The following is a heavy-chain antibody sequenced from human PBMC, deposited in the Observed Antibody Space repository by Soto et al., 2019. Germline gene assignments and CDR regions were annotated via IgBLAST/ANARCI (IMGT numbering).Heavy chain of an antibody. Sequence: SDTLSLTCAVYGGSFSGYYWSWIRQPPGKGLEWIGEINHSGSTNYNPSLKSRVTISVDTSKNQFSLKLSSVTAADTAVYYCARGPRMVRGVITMARWFDPWGQGTLVTVSS. CDR2: INHSGST. CDR1: GGSFSGYY. J-gene: IGHJ5*02. D-gene: IGHD3-10*01. CDR3: ARGPRMVRGVITMARWFDP. V-gene: IGHV4-34*01.